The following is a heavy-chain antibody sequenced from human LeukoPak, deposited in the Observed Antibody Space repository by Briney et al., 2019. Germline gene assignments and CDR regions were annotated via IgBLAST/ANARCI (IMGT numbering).Heavy chain of an antibody. Sequence: GGSLRLSCTASGFTFGDYAMSWVRQAPGKELEWVGFIRSKAYGGTTEYAASVKGIFTISRDDSKSIAYLQMNSLKTEDTAVYYCTRDSGITMVRGVIGYYMDVWGKGTTVTISS. CDR1: GFTFGDYA. CDR2: IRSKAYGGTT. D-gene: IGHD3-10*01. V-gene: IGHV3-49*04. J-gene: IGHJ6*03. CDR3: TRDSGITMVRGVIGYYMDV.